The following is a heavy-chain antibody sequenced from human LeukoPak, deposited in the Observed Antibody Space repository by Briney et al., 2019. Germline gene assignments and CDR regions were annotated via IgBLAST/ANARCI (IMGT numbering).Heavy chain of an antibody. D-gene: IGHD5-18*01. V-gene: IGHV1-69*05. CDR1: GGTFSSYA. CDR2: IIPIFGTA. Sequence: GASVKVSCKASGGTFSSYAISWVRQAPGQGLEWMGGIIPIFGTANYAQKFQGRVAITTDESTSTAYMELSSLRSEDTAVYYCAGFTNTAFGYWGQGTLVTVSS. CDR3: AGFTNTAFGY. J-gene: IGHJ4*02.